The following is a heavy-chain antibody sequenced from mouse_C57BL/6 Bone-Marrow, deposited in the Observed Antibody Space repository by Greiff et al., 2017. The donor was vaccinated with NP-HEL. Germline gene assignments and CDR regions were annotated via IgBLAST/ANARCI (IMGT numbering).Heavy chain of an antibody. D-gene: IGHD2-3*01. CDR2: INPNYGTT. CDR3: ARGDGYYSYAMDD. CDR1: GYSFTDYN. V-gene: IGHV1-39*01. Sequence: VHVKQSGPELVKPGASVKISCKASGYSFTDYNMNWVKQSTGKSLEWIGVINPNYGTTSYNQKFKGKATLTVDQSSSTAYMQLNSLTSEDSAVYYCARGDGYYSYAMDDWGQGTSVTVSS. J-gene: IGHJ4*01.